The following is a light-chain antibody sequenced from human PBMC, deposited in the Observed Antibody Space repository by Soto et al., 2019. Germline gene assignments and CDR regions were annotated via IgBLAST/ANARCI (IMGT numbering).Light chain of an antibody. CDR1: SSDVGNYNY. J-gene: IGLJ3*02. CDR3: SSYTTSRTWV. CDR2: EVS. V-gene: IGLV2-14*01. Sequence: QSALTQPASVSGSPGQSITISCTGTSSDVGNYNYVSWYQHHPGKAPKPMIYEVSYRPSGVSVRFSGSKSGNTASLTISGLQAEDEANYYCSSYTTSRTWVFGGGTKVTVL.